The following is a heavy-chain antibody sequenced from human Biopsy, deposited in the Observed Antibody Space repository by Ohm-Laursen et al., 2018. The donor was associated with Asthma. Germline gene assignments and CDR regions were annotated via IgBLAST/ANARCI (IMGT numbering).Heavy chain of an antibody. CDR2: IYYSGST. CDR3: ARAQDYYDSRGYYRSFDY. D-gene: IGHD3-22*01. CDR1: YGSITNGGYY. Sequence: TLSLTCTVSYGSITNGGYYWTWTRQHPGKGLEWIGFIYYSGSTYYNPSLKSRVSISIDTSKNQFSLKLSSVTAADTAVYYCARAQDYYDSRGYYRSFDYWGQGTLVTVSS. V-gene: IGHV4-31*03. J-gene: IGHJ4*02.